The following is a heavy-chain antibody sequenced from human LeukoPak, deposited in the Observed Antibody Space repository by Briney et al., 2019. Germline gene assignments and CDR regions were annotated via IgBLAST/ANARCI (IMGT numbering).Heavy chain of an antibody. J-gene: IGHJ4*02. CDR2: ITSSGSST. D-gene: IGHD3-16*02. CDR1: GFIFYSYA. CDR3: TRGPGYDYVWGTYRADY. Sequence: GGSLRLSCSASGFIFYSYAMHWVRQAPGRGLEYVAAITSSGSSTFHANSVKGRFTISRDNSKHTLYLQMGSLRPEGMAVYFCTRGPGYDYVWGTYRADYWGQGTLVTVSS. V-gene: IGHV3-64*01.